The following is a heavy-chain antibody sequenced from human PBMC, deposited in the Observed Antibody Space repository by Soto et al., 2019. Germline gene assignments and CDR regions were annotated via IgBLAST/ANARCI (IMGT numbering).Heavy chain of an antibody. CDR2: INGGGTSA. Sequence: EVQLLESGGGLVQPGGSLKLSCAASGFTFSNFAMNWVRQAPGKGPEWVALINGGGTSAYYADSVKGRFTVARDNSINSVFLQMSSLGGEDTAVYCCATGHPTVGSIHVVIDSWGQGAQVTVSS. CDR3: ATGHPTVGSIHVVIDS. CDR1: GFTFSNFA. D-gene: IGHD1-26*01. V-gene: IGHV3-23*03. J-gene: IGHJ4*02.